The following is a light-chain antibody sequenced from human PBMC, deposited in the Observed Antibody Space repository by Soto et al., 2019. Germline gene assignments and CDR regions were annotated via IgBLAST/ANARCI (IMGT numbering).Light chain of an antibody. CDR3: QQYGTSSWT. Sequence: ETVLTQSPGTLSLSPGERATLSCRASQSVSSSYLAWYQQKPGQAPRLLIYGASSRATGIPDRFSGSGSGTDFALSISRLEPEDFAMNYCQQYGTSSWTFGQGTKVEIK. V-gene: IGKV3-20*01. J-gene: IGKJ1*01. CDR1: QSVSSSY. CDR2: GAS.